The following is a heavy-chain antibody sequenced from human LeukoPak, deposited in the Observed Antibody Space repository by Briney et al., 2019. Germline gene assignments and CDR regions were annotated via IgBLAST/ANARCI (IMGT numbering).Heavy chain of an antibody. CDR2: IIPIFGTA. D-gene: IGHD3-22*01. Sequence: LVKVSCKASGGTFSSYAISWVRQAPGQGLEWMGGIIPIFGTANYAQKFQGRVTITADESTSTAYMELSSLRSEDTAVYYCAREIDSSGYYYRFDYWGQGTLVTVSS. V-gene: IGHV1-69*01. CDR3: AREIDSSGYYYRFDY. J-gene: IGHJ4*02. CDR1: GGTFSSYA.